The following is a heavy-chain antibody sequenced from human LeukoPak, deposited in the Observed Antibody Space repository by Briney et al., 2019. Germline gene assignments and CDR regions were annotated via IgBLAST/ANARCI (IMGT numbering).Heavy chain of an antibody. CDR2: IWNDGSRK. CDR3: ARSAYGDYEGHDALDM. CDR1: ESTLSNHG. J-gene: IGHJ3*02. D-gene: IGHD4-17*01. V-gene: IGHV3-33*01. Sequence: GGSLGLSCAASESTLSNHGMHWVRQAPGKGLEWVAVIWNDGSRKYYSDSVKGRVAISREDSNSTLYLQMNSLSAEDTAVYYCARSAYGDYEGHDALDMWGQGTVVTVSS.